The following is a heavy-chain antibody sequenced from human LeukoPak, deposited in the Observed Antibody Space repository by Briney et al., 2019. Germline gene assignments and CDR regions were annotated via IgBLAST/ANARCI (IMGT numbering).Heavy chain of an antibody. J-gene: IGHJ4*02. CDR3: VRGGSNFFS. Sequence: GGSLRLSCEVSGFIFSNYGMHWVRQAPGKGLEWVALIWYDGRTKFHADSVKGRFTISRDNSVNTLFLQMNSLRVEDTAVYYCVRGGSNFFSWGQGTLVTVSS. CDR2: IWYDGRTK. D-gene: IGHD3-16*01. CDR1: GFIFSNYG. V-gene: IGHV3-33*01.